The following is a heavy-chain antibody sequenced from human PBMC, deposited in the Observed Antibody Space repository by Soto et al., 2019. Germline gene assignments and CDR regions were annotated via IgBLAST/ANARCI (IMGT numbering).Heavy chain of an antibody. D-gene: IGHD2-2*01. Sequence: GGSLRLSCAASGFTFSSYGMHWVRQAPGKGLEWVAVISYDGSNKYYADSVKGRFTISRDNAKNSLYLQMNSLRAEDTAVYYCARSSSSWPHYWGQGTLVTVSS. V-gene: IGHV3-30*03. CDR2: ISYDGSNK. CDR3: ARSSSSWPHY. CDR1: GFTFSSYG. J-gene: IGHJ4*02.